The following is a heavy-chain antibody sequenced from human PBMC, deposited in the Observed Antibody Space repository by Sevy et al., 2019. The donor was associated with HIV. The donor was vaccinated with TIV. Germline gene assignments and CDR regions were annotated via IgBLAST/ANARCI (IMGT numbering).Heavy chain of an antibody. CDR2: ISAYNGNT. Sequence: ASVKVSCKASGYTFTSYGIGWVRQAPGQGLEWMGWISAYNGNTNYAQKLQGRVTMTTDTSTSTAYMELRSLRSDDTAVYYCAREPYGGSCCIFDYWGQGTLVTVSS. CDR3: AREPYGGSCCIFDY. D-gene: IGHD2-15*01. J-gene: IGHJ4*02. V-gene: IGHV1-18*01. CDR1: GYTFTSYG.